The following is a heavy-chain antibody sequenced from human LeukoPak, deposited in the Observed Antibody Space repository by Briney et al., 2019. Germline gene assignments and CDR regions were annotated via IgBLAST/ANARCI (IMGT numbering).Heavy chain of an antibody. J-gene: IGHJ4*02. Sequence: SQTLSLTCAVSGGSISSGGYSWSLIRQPPGRGLEWIGYIYHSGSTYYNPSLKSRVTISVDRSKNQFSLKLSSVTAADTAVYYCARGRFGELSSFDYWGQGTLVTVSS. V-gene: IGHV4-30-2*01. D-gene: IGHD3-10*01. CDR2: IYHSGST. CDR3: ARGRFGELSSFDY. CDR1: GGSISSGGYS.